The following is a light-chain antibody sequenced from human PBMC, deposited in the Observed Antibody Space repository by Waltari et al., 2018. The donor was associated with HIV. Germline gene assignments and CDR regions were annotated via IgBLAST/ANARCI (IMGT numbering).Light chain of an antibody. CDR3: QQYNNWPG. CDR2: GAS. J-gene: IGKJ1*01. V-gene: IGKV3-15*01. CDR1: PSVSSN. Sequence: EIVMTQSPATLSVSPGERATLSCRASPSVSSNLDWYQQKPGQAPSVRIYGASTRDTGIPARCSGSGSGTEYTLTISSLQSEDYAVYYGQQYNNWPGFGQGTKVEIK.